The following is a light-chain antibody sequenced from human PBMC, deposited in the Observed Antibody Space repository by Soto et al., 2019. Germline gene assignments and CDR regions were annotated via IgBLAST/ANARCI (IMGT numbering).Light chain of an antibody. V-gene: IGKV3-15*01. CDR2: GAS. CDR3: QQYNDWPSWT. J-gene: IGKJ1*01. Sequence: EIEMTQSPATLSVSPGERATLSCRASQSVSSNLAWYQQKPGQAPRLLIYGASTRATGFPARFSGSGSGTEFTLTISSLQSEDFAVYYCQQYNDWPSWTFGQGTKVEIK. CDR1: QSVSSN.